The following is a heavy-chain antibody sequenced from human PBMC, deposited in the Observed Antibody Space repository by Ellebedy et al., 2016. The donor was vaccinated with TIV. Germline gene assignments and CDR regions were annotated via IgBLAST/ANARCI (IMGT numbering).Heavy chain of an antibody. Sequence: GESLKISCAASGFTFSSYAMSWVRQAPGKGLEWVSAISGSGGSTYYADSVKGRFTISRDNSKNTLYLQMNSLRAEDTAVYYCAKVLTMVVAAPDAFDIWGQGTMVTVSS. V-gene: IGHV3-23*01. CDR1: GFTFSSYA. CDR2: ISGSGGST. D-gene: IGHD2-15*01. J-gene: IGHJ3*02. CDR3: AKVLTMVVAAPDAFDI.